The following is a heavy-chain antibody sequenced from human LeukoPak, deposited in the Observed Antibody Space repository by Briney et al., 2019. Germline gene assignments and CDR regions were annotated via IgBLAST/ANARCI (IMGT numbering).Heavy chain of an antibody. V-gene: IGHV4-39*01. CDR1: GGSISSSSYY. CDR2: IYYSGST. Sequence: KPSETLSLTCTVSGGSISSSSYYWGWIRQPPGKGLEWIGSIYYSGSTYYNPSLKSRVTISVDTSKSQFSLKLSSVTAADTAVYYCASPGIAAAGTSGYWGQGTLVTVSS. J-gene: IGHJ4*02. CDR3: ASPGIAAAGTSGY. D-gene: IGHD6-13*01.